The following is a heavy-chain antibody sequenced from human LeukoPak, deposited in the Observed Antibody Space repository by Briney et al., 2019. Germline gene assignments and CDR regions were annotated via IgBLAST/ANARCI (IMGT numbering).Heavy chain of an antibody. CDR1: GFTFSSYW. CDR2: IKQDGSEK. Sequence: PGGSLRLSCAASGFTFSSYWMSWVRQAPGKGLEWVANIKQDGSEKYYMDSVKGRLTVSRDNAKNSVCLQMNSLRAEDTAVYYCATSRSFDYWGQGTLVTVSS. V-gene: IGHV3-7*03. J-gene: IGHJ4*02. CDR3: ATSRSFDY.